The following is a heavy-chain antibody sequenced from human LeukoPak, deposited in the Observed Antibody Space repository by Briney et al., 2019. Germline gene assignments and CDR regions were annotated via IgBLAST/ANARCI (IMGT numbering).Heavy chain of an antibody. D-gene: IGHD4-17*01. V-gene: IGHV3-30-3*01. CDR1: GFTFSSYW. CDR3: ASNKNDYDDY. CDR2: ISYDGSNK. J-gene: IGHJ4*02. Sequence: GGSLRLSCAASGFTFSSYWMSWVRQAPGKGLEWVAVISYDGSNKYYADSVKGRFTISRDNSKNTLYLQMNSLRAEDTAVYYCASNKNDYDDYWGQGTLVTVPS.